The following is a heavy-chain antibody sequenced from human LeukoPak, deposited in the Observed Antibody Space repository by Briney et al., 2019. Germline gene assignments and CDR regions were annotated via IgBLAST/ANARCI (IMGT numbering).Heavy chain of an antibody. V-gene: IGHV3-23*01. Sequence: GGSLRLSCAASGFTFSSYAMSWVRQAPGKGLDWVSAISGSGVSTYYADSVKGRFTISRDNSKNSLYLQMNSLRAEDTAVYYCARGESGYSYGINWGQGTLVTVSS. CDR3: ARGESGYSYGIN. D-gene: IGHD5-18*01. CDR2: ISGSGVST. J-gene: IGHJ4*02. CDR1: GFTFSSYA.